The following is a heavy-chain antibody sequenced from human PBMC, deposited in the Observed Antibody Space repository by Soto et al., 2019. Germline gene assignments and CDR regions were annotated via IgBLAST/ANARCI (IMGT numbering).Heavy chain of an antibody. D-gene: IGHD3-10*02. CDR1: DYRFSAYG. CDR3: ARDPLSSFAMDV. CDR2: ISTHSGNT. J-gene: IGHJ6*02. V-gene: IGHV1-18*03. Sequence: GASVKVSCKASDYRFSAYGICWVRQAPGQGLQWMGWISTHSGNTNYAHDFRDRLTMTTDTSTNTAYMELRSLRSDDMAVYYCARDPLSSFAMDVWGQGTTVTVSS.